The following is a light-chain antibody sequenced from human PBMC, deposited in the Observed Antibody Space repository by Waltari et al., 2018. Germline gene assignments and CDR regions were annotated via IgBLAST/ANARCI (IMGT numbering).Light chain of an antibody. J-gene: IGLJ2*01. CDR2: EVS. CDR3: CSYAGSGSSVV. Sequence: QSALTQPASVSGSPGQSITISCTGTSSDVGNYNLFSWYQQHPGKAPKLIIYEVSQRPSGVSNLFSGSKSVTTASLTISGLQAEDEADFYCCSYAGSGSSVVFGGGTKLTVL. CDR1: SSDVGNYNL. V-gene: IGLV2-23*02.